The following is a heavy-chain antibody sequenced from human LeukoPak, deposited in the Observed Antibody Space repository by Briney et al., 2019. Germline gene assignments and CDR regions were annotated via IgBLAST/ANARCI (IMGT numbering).Heavy chain of an antibody. J-gene: IGHJ4*02. Sequence: GGSLRLSCAASGFTFGGYAMSWVRQAPGKGLEWVSCIGANGDRIYSADSVKGRFTISRDNAKNSLYLQMNSLRAEDTAVYYCARSAYYGDYVEHWGQGTLVTVSS. CDR1: GFTFGGYA. CDR2: IGANGDRI. V-gene: IGHV3-23*01. D-gene: IGHD4-17*01. CDR3: ARSAYYGDYVEH.